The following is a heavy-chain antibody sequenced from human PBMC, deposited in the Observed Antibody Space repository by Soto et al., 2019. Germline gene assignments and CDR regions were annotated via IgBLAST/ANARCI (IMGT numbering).Heavy chain of an antibody. CDR3: ARERTYQLSGDDTLDI. Sequence: PSETLSLTCTVSGGSLINYNWNWVRQSAGKGLEWIGRIYSNGKAYYNPSPKSRVTMSLDTLNNQVSLRLTSVTAADTAKYYCARERTYQLSGDDTLDIWGLGTMVTVSS. J-gene: IGHJ3*02. D-gene: IGHD2-2*01. CDR2: IYSNGKA. CDR1: GGSLINYN. V-gene: IGHV4-4*07.